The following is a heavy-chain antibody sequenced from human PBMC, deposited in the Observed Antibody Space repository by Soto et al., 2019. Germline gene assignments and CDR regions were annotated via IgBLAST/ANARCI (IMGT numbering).Heavy chain of an antibody. J-gene: IGHJ6*02. CDR2: ISSSSSYI. D-gene: IGHD5-12*01. CDR3: ARNEEMATITGYYYYGMDV. Sequence: GGSLRLSCAASGFTFSSYSMNWVRQAPGKGLKWVSSISSSSSYIYYADSVKGRFTISRDNAKNSLYLQMNSLRAEDTAVYYCARNEEMATITGYYYYGMDVWGQGTTVTVSS. CDR1: GFTFSSYS. V-gene: IGHV3-21*01.